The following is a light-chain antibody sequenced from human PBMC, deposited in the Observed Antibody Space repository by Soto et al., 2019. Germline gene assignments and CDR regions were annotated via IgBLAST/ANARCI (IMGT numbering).Light chain of an antibody. V-gene: IGKV1-9*01. CDR2: AAS. Sequence: IQLTQSPSSLSASVGDRVTITCRASQGISSYLAWYQQKPGKAPKLLIYAASTLQSGVPSRFSGSGSGTDSTLTISSLQPEDFATYYCQQLNSYLFTFGPGTKVDIK. CDR1: QGISSY. J-gene: IGKJ3*01. CDR3: QQLNSYLFT.